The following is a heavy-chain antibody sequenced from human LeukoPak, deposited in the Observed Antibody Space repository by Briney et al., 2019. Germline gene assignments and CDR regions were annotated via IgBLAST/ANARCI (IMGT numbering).Heavy chain of an antibody. J-gene: IGHJ3*02. V-gene: IGHV3-11*04. CDR3: ARDRSLDFWSGRGAFDI. D-gene: IGHD3-3*01. CDR2: ISSSGSTI. Sequence: GGSLRLSCAASGFTFSDYYMSWIRQAPGKGLEWVSYISSSGSTIYYADSVKGRFTISRDNAKNSLYLQMNSLRAEDTAVYYCARDRSLDFWSGRGAFDIWGQRTMVTVSS. CDR1: GFTFSDYY.